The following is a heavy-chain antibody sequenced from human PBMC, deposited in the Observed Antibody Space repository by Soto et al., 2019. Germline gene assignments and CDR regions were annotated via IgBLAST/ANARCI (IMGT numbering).Heavy chain of an antibody. D-gene: IGHD6-13*01. CDR2: KKQDGSEK. J-gene: IGHJ6*02. Sequence: EVQLVESGGGLVQPGGSLRLSCAASGFTFSSYWMSWVRQAPVKGLEWVGNKKQDGSEKNYVDFMEGRFTISRDNAENSLYLQINSLRAEDTAVYYCARIASAGRGWDVWGQGTTVGVSS. CDR1: GFTFSSYW. V-gene: IGHV3-7*01. CDR3: ARIASAGRGWDV.